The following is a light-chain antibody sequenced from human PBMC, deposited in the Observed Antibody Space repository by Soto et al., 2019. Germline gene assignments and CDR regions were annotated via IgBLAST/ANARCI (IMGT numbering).Light chain of an antibody. V-gene: IGLV4-69*01. CDR2: LNTDGSH. J-gene: IGLJ3*02. Sequence: QPVLTQSPSASASLGASVKLTCTLSSGHSNYAIAWHQQQPEKGPRYLMKLNTDGSHSKGDGIPDRFSGSSSGAERYLTISSLQSEDEADYYCQTWGTGPRVFGGGTKLTVL. CDR3: QTWGTGPRV. CDR1: SGHSNYA.